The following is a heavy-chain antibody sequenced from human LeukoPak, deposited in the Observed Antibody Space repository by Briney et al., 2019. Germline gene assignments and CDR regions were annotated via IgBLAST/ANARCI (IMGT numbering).Heavy chain of an antibody. CDR1: GGSISSGDYY. J-gene: IGHJ5*02. CDR3: ARGPIPTSGWFDP. V-gene: IGHV4-30-4*01. Sequence: SETLSLTCTVSGGSISSGDYYWSWIRQPPGKGLEWIGYIYYSGSTYYNPSLKSRVTISVDTSKNQFSLKLSSVTAADTAVYYCARGPIPTSGWFDPWGQGTLVTVSS. D-gene: IGHD3-10*01. CDR2: IYYSGST.